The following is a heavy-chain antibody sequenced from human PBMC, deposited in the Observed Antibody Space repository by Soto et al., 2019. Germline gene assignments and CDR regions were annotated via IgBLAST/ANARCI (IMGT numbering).Heavy chain of an antibody. J-gene: IGHJ4*02. Sequence: QVQLLQSGAEVKKPGASVKVSCKASGYRFIDFFLHWVRQAPGQGLEWMGWINPKTGDTNYAQKFQDRVTMTRDTSISVAYMDLSGLNSGDTAVYYCARDNSGANFGYWGQGALVTVS. CDR3: ARDNSGANFGY. D-gene: IGHD2-15*01. V-gene: IGHV1-2*02. CDR2: INPKTGDT. CDR1: GYRFIDFF.